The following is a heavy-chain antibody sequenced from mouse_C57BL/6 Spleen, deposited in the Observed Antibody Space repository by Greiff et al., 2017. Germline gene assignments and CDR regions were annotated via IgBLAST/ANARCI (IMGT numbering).Heavy chain of an antibody. Sequence: EVQLVESGGGLVKPGGSLKLSCAASGFTFSSYAMSWVRQTPEKRLEWVATISDGGSYTYYPDNVKGRFTISRDNAKNNLYLQMSHLKSEDTAMXYSARGDYYGLYFDVWGTGTTVTVSS. D-gene: IGHD1-1*01. J-gene: IGHJ1*03. CDR1: GFTFSSYA. CDR2: ISDGGSYT. V-gene: IGHV5-4*01. CDR3: ARGDYYGLYFDV.